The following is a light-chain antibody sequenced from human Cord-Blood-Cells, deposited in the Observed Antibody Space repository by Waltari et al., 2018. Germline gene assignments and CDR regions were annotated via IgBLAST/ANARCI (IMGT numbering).Light chain of an antibody. CDR1: KLGDQY. V-gene: IGLV3-1*01. Sequence: SYELTQPPSVSVSPGQTASITCSGDKLGDQYACWYQQKPGQSPVLVIYQDSKRHSGIPERFSGSNSGNTATLTISGTQAMDEADYYCQAWDSSTAVFGGGTKLTVL. CDR3: QAWDSSTAV. J-gene: IGLJ3*02. CDR2: QDS.